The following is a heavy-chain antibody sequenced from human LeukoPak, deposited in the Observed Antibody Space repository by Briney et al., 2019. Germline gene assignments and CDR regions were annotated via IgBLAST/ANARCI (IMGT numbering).Heavy chain of an antibody. CDR3: ARDSRHPYYYGLDV. CDR1: GGSVGSVSSY. CDR2: VYHTGGT. V-gene: IGHV4-61*01. Sequence: PPETLSLTCTVSGGSVGSVSSYWTWIRQPPGKGLEWIGYVYHTGGTKYNPSLKSRVTISLDTPKNQFSLRLSSVTAADTAVYYCARDSRHPYYYGLDVWGQGTTVIVSS. J-gene: IGHJ6*02.